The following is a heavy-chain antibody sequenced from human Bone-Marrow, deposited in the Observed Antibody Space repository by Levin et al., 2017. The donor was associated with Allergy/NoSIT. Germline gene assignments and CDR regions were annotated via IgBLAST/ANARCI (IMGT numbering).Heavy chain of an antibody. CDR2: VNPKSGNT. CDR1: EYKFSSYD. CDR3: ARGGYYQSSGYFRI. D-gene: IGHD3-22*01. Sequence: ASVKVSCKASEYKFSSYDINWVRQATGQGLEWMGWVNPKSGNTGYAQKFQGRVTMTRNTSISTAYLELSSLKSEDTAVYYCARGGYYQSSGYFRIWGQGTMVTVSS. J-gene: IGHJ3*02. V-gene: IGHV1-8*01.